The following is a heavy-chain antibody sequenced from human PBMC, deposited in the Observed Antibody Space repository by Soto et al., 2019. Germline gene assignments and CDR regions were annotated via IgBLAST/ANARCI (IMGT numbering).Heavy chain of an antibody. CDR2: IYYSGST. CDR3: AREFKVLGWFDP. V-gene: IGHV4-31*03. D-gene: IGHD2-15*01. Sequence: SETLSLTCTVSGGSISSGGYFWSWIRQHPGKGLEWIGYIYYSGSTYYNPSLKSRVTISVDTSKNQFSLKLSSVTAADTAVYYCAREFKVLGWFDPWGQGTLVTVSS. J-gene: IGHJ5*02. CDR1: GGSISSGGYF.